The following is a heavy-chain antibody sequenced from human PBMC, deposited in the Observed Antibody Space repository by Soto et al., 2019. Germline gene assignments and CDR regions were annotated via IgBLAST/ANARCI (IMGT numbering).Heavy chain of an antibody. J-gene: IGHJ2*01. Sequence: QVQLVQSGAEVKKPGASVKVSCKASGYTFTSYGISWVRQAPGQGLEWMGWISAYNGNTNYAQKLQGRVTMTTDTSTSTAYMELRSLRSDDTAVYYCARDLAGVVVAATHWYFALWGRGTLVTVSS. D-gene: IGHD2-15*01. CDR1: GYTFTSYG. CDR2: ISAYNGNT. CDR3: ARDLAGVVVAATHWYFAL. V-gene: IGHV1-18*01.